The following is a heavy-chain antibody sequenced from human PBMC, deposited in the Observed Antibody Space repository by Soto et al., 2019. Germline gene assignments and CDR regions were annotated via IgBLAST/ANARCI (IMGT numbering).Heavy chain of an antibody. CDR1: GYSFTSYW. CDR2: IYPGDSDT. D-gene: IGHD2-2*01. CDR3: ARLDTTLVNVVPAASFLNYYYYYGMDV. J-gene: IGHJ6*02. Sequence: PGESLKISCKGSGYSFTSYWIGWVRQMPGKGLEWMGIIYPGDSDTRYSPSFQGQVTISADKSISTAYLQWSSLKASDTATYYCARLDTTLVNVVPAASFLNYYYYYGMDVWGQGTTVTVSS. V-gene: IGHV5-51*01.